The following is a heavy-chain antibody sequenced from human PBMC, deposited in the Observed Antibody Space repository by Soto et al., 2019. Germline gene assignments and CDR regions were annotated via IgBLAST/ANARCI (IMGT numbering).Heavy chain of an antibody. CDR3: ARGGDPPSDVLVPAAPIHYYYYGMDV. D-gene: IGHD2-2*01. J-gene: IGHJ6*02. V-gene: IGHV1-3*05. CDR2: INAGNGNT. CDR1: GYTFTSYA. Sequence: QVQLVQSGAEEKKPGASVKVSCKASGYTFTSYAMHWVRQAPGQRLEWMGWINAGNGNTKYSQKFQGRVTITRDTSASTAYMELSSLRSEDTAVYYCARGGDPPSDVLVPAAPIHYYYYGMDVWGQGTTVTVSS.